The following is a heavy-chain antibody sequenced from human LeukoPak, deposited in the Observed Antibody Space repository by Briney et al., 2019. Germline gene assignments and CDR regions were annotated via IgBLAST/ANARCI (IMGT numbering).Heavy chain of an antibody. CDR3: ARETPSITGTTGAFDY. Sequence: SVKLCCNPFRGTFCSYAISLLRQSPGLGVGWLGVIIPIFGTANYAQKFQGRVTITADESTSTAYMELSSLRSEDTAVYYCARETPSITGTTGAFDYWGQGTLVTVSS. D-gene: IGHD1-20*01. CDR1: RGTFCSYA. J-gene: IGHJ4*02. V-gene: IGHV1-69*13. CDR2: IIPIFGTA.